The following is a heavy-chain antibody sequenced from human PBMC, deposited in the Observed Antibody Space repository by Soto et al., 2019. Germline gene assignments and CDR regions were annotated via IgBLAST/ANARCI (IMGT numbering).Heavy chain of an antibody. D-gene: IGHD3-9*01. J-gene: IGHJ6*02. Sequence: GHSLNIGCKGSGYSFTSYWIGWVRQRPGKGREWMGIIYPGYSDTRYSPSFQGQVTISADKSISTAYLQWSSLKASDTAMYYCARRGGVLTGYYKGVGGYYGMDVWGQGTTVTVSS. CDR3: ARRGGVLTGYYKGVGGYYGMDV. V-gene: IGHV5-51*01. CDR1: GYSFTSYW. CDR2: IYPGYSDT.